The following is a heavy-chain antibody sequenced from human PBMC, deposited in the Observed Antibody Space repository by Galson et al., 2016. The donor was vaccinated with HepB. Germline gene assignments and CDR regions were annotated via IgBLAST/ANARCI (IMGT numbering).Heavy chain of an antibody. J-gene: IGHJ5*02. D-gene: IGHD2/OR15-2a*01. Sequence: ETLSLTCTVSGASINSRNWWSWVRQPPGKGLEWIGEVHHTGRTHYNPSLKSRVFISVDKTKKQFSLTLSSVTAADTAVYFCARREGVSGNSLFDPWGKGTPVTVSS. CDR3: ARREGVSGNSLFDP. CDR2: VHHTGRT. CDR1: GASINSRNW. V-gene: IGHV4-4*01.